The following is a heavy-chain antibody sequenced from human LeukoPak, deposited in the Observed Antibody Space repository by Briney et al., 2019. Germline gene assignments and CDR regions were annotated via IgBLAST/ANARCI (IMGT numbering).Heavy chain of an antibody. CDR3: AKIGGNEDY. D-gene: IGHD4-23*01. Sequence: GGSLRLSCAASGFPFSNYWMHWVRQAPGKGLVWVSRINSDGSSTDNADSVKGRFTNSRDNAKNTLYLQMNSLRAEDTAVYYCAKIGGNEDYWGQGTLVTVSS. CDR1: GFPFSNYW. J-gene: IGHJ4*02. CDR2: INSDGSST. V-gene: IGHV3-74*01.